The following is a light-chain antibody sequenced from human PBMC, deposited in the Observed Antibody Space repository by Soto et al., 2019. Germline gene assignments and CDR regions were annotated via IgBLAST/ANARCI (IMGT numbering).Light chain of an antibody. CDR3: QQHGTSPI. CDR1: QAVSSIL. V-gene: IGKV3-20*01. J-gene: IGKJ4*01. CDR2: GAS. Sequence: EVVLTQSPGTLSLSPGERATLSCRASQAVSSILLAWYQQKPGQAPRLLIYGASSRATGIPDRFSGSGSGTDFTLTVSRLEPADFAVYYCQQHGTSPIFCGGTKVEIK.